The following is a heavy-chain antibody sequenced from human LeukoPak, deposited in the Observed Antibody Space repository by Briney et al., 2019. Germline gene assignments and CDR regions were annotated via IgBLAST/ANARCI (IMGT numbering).Heavy chain of an antibody. CDR1: GYTFTSYY. J-gene: IGHJ3*02. CDR2: INPSGGST. V-gene: IGHV1-46*01. D-gene: IGHD3-22*01. Sequence: GASVKVSCKASGYTFTSYYMHWVRQAPGQGLEWMGIINPSGGSTSYAQKFQGRVIMTTDTSTSTAYMELRSLRSDDTAVYYCARVIHYYDSSGYSADAFDIWGQGTMVTVSS. CDR3: ARVIHYYDSSGYSADAFDI.